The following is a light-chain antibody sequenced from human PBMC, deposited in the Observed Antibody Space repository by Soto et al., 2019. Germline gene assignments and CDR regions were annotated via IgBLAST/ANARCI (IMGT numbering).Light chain of an antibody. V-gene: IGLV4-69*01. CDR1: SGHSNYA. CDR3: QTWGSGIVV. Sequence: QLVLTQSPSASASLGASVKLTCTLSSGHSNYAIAWHQQQSEKGPRYLMKLNSDGSHSKGDGIPDRFSGSSSGAERYRTISSLQSEDEADYYRQTWGSGIVVFGGGTKLTVL. J-gene: IGLJ2*01. CDR2: LNSDGSH.